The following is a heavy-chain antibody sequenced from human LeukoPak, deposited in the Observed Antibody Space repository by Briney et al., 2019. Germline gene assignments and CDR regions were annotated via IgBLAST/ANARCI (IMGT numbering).Heavy chain of an antibody. V-gene: IGHV3-64D*06. CDR2: ISGNGGST. Sequence: GGSLRLFCSASGFTFSNFGMHWVRQAPGQGLEYVSAISGNGGSTHYADSVKGRFTISRDNSKNTLYLQMTSLKAEDTAVYYCVKEHCSSTSCFYIAYWGQGTPVTVSS. D-gene: IGHD2-2*01. CDR1: GFTFSNFG. J-gene: IGHJ4*02. CDR3: VKEHCSSTSCFYIAY.